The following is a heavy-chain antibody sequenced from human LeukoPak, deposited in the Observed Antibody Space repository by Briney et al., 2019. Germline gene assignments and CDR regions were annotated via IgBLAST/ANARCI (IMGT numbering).Heavy chain of an antibody. CDR3: ARGMNGTNGTTAPYFDH. CDR1: GGSFSGYY. J-gene: IGHJ4*01. D-gene: IGHD1-1*01. CDR2: INHSGST. Sequence: SGTLSLTCAVYGGSFSGYYWSCIRQPPGEGRVGSLEINHSGSTNYNPSLKRRVTISVDTSKNNISLKLSSVPAADTAVYYCARGMNGTNGTTAPYFDHWAEEP. V-gene: IGHV4-34*01.